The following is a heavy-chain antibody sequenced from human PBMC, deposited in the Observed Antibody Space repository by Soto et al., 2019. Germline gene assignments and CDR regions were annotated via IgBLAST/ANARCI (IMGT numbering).Heavy chain of an antibody. Sequence: EVQLLESGGGVVQPGGSLRLSCVASGFNFKKFAMSWVRQAPGEGLEWVSGISCCGGSTSYADSVKGRFSIARDDSQNTLSLQMNNPRVEGTAQYYCAEADGEQWVLPPLDKLGPGTLGNV. CDR3: AEADGEQWVLPPLDK. J-gene: IGHJ4*02. CDR2: ISCCGGST. V-gene: IGHV3-23*01. D-gene: IGHD6-19*01. CDR1: GFNFKKFA.